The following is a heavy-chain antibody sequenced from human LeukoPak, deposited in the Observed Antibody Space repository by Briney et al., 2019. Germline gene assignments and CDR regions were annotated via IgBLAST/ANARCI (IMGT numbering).Heavy chain of an antibody. Sequence: ASVKVSCKASGYTFTSYDINWVRQATGPGLEWMGWMNPNSGNTGYAQKFQGRVTMTRNTSISTAYMELSSLRSEDTAVYYCASTRGGTNDYYYYMDVWGKGTTVTVSS. D-gene: IGHD1-14*01. V-gene: IGHV1-8*01. CDR1: GYTFTSYD. CDR2: MNPNSGNT. CDR3: ASTRGGTNDYYYYMDV. J-gene: IGHJ6*03.